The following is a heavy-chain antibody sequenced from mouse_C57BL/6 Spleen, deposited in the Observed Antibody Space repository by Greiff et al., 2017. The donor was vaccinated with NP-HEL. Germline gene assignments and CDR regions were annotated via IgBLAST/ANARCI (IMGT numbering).Heavy chain of an antibody. J-gene: IGHJ2*01. Sequence: VQLQQSGAELARPGASVKLSCTASGFNITDYYMHWVKQRPEQGLEWIGRIDPEDGDTEYAPKFKGKATMTADTSSNTAYLQLSSLTSEDTAVYYCTRKTLDYYFDYWGQGTTLTVSS. CDR1: GFNITDYY. V-gene: IGHV14-1*01. CDR3: TRKTLDYYFDY. CDR2: IDPEDGDT.